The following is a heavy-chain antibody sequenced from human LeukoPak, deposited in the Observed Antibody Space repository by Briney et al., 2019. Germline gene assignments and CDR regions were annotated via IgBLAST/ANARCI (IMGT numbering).Heavy chain of an antibody. D-gene: IGHD3-22*01. V-gene: IGHV4-4*08. CDR3: ARGDSSGYYYDY. CDR1: GDSISDYY. Sequence: SETLSLTCTVSGDSISDYYWSWIRQPPGKGLEWIGYMYSSGSTHYKPSLKSRVTISVDTSKNQLSLKLRSVSAADTAVYYCARGDSSGYYYDYWGQGTLVTVSP. J-gene: IGHJ4*02. CDR2: MYSSGST.